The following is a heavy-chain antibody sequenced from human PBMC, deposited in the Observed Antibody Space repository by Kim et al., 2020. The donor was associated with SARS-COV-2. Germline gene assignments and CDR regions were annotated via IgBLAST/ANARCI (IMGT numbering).Heavy chain of an antibody. J-gene: IGHJ6*02. CDR1: GYTLTELS. D-gene: IGHD6-19*01. Sequence: ASVKVSCKVSGYTLTELSMHWVRQAPGKGLEWMGGFDPEDGETIYAQKFQGRVTMTADTSTDTAYMELSSLRSEDTAVYYCATGGYSSGPWGMDVWGQGTTVTVSS. CDR3: ATGGYSSGPWGMDV. CDR2: FDPEDGET. V-gene: IGHV1-24*01.